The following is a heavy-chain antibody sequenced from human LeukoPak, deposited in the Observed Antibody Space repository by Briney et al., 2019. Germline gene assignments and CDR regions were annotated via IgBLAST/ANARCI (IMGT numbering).Heavy chain of an antibody. V-gene: IGHV1-2*02. Sequence: ASVKVSCKASGYTFTSYGISWVRQAPGQGLQWMGWINPNGGDTNYAQKFQGRVTMTRDTSISTAYMELSRLRSDDTAVYYCARELRYYYYMDVWGKGTTVTVSS. CDR1: GYTFTSYG. CDR2: INPNGGDT. J-gene: IGHJ6*03. CDR3: ARELRYYYYMDV.